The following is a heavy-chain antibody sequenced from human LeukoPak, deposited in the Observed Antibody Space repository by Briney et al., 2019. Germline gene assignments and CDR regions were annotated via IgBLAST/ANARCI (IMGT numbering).Heavy chain of an antibody. J-gene: IGHJ4*02. CDR3: ARDSRYDSSGYYLD. D-gene: IGHD3-22*01. CDR1: GYSFTSYA. CDR2: INAGNGNT. V-gene: IGHV1-3*01. Sequence: ASVKVSCKASGYSFTSYALHWVRQAPGQRLEWLGWINAGNGNTKYSQKFQGRVTITRDTSASTAYMELSSLRSEDTAVYYCARDSRYDSSGYYLDWGRGTLVTVSS.